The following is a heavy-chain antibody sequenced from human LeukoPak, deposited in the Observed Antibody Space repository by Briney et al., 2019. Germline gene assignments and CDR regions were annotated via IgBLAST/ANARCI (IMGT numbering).Heavy chain of an antibody. J-gene: IGHJ4*02. Sequence: SETLSLTCIVSGGSISSYYWSWIRQPPGKGLEWIGYIYYSGRTNYNPSLKSRVTISVDTSKNQISLKLGSVTAADTAVYYCARHEYSSGVIDYWGQGTLVTVSS. CDR1: GGSISSYY. CDR2: IYYSGRT. D-gene: IGHD6-19*01. CDR3: ARHEYSSGVIDY. V-gene: IGHV4-59*08.